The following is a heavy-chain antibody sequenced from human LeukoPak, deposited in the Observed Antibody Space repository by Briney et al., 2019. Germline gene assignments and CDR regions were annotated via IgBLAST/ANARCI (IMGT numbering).Heavy chain of an antibody. Sequence: PGGSLRLSCAASGFTFNTYAMHWVRQAPGKGLEWVAIIWYDGSDKYYADSVRGRFATSRDNSKNTLYLQMNSLRAEDTAVYYCGRVGCTGGNCKPYAYYATDVWGQGTTVTVSS. CDR3: GRVGCTGGNCKPYAYYATDV. CDR2: IWYDGSDK. CDR1: GFTFNTYA. V-gene: IGHV3-33*01. J-gene: IGHJ6*02. D-gene: IGHD2-15*01.